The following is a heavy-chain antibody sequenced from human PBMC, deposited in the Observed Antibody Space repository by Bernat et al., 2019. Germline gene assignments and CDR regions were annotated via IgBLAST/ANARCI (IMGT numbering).Heavy chain of an antibody. CDR3: ARECSGLSCFHNWIDP. V-gene: IGHV1-18*01. Sequence: QVQLVQSGAEVKKPGASAKVSCKASGYTFTSYGISWVRQAPGQRPEWMGWIYVFNGNTKYEEKFQGRVTMTTDTSTSTAYMELRSLRSDDTAVYYCARECSGLSCFHNWIDPWGQGTLLTVSS. D-gene: IGHD2-15*01. CDR1: GYTFTSYG. CDR2: IYVFNGNT. J-gene: IGHJ5*02.